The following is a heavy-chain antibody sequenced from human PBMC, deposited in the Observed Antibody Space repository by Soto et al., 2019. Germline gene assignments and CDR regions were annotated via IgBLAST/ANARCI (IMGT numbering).Heavy chain of an antibody. Sequence: ASVKVSCKASGYTFTSYAMHWVRQAPGQRLEWMGWINAGNGNTKYSQKFQGRVTITRDTSASTAYMELSSLRSDDTAVYYCARQGYDILTMLDPWGQGTLVTVSS. V-gene: IGHV1-3*01. CDR2: INAGNGNT. J-gene: IGHJ5*02. CDR3: ARQGYDILTMLDP. D-gene: IGHD3-9*01. CDR1: GYTFTSYA.